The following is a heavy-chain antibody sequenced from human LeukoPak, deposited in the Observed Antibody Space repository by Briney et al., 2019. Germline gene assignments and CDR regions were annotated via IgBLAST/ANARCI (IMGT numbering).Heavy chain of an antibody. D-gene: IGHD1-26*01. CDR1: GFTFSTYW. J-gene: IGHJ4*02. V-gene: IGHV3-7*01. CDR3: ATYKVGAVFDY. Sequence: GGSLRLSCAASGFTFSTYWMSWVRQAPGMGLEWVANIKQDGSEKSYVDSVKGRFTISRDNAKNSLYLQMNSPRAEDTAVYYCATYKVGAVFDYWGQGTLVTVSS. CDR2: IKQDGSEK.